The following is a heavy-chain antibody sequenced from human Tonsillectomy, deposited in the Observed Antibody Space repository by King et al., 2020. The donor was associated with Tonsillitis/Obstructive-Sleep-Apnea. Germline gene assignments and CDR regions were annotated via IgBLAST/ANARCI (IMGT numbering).Heavy chain of an antibody. CDR2: INPAYGGT. D-gene: IGHD1-1*01. J-gene: IGHJ5*02. V-gene: IGHV1-2*06. CDR3: VRQKGNWNWLDP. Sequence: LVQSGANVTKPGASVKVSCQASGYSFTGHYMHWVRQAPGQGLEWLGRINPAYGGTNYAQKFQGRVTMTRDTAINTASMELSSLRSDDTAVYYCVRQKGNWNWLDPWGQGTLVIVSS. CDR1: GYSFTGHY.